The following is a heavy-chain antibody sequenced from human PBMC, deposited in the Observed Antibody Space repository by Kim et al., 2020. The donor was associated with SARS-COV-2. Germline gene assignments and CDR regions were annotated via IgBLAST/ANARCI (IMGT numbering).Heavy chain of an antibody. CDR1: GGSISSYY. J-gene: IGHJ4*02. D-gene: IGHD2-2*01. Sequence: SETLSLTCTVSGGSISSYYWSWIRQPPGKGLEWIGYIYYSGSTNYNPSLKSRVTISVDTSKNQFSLKLSSVTAADTAVYYCARWSGYCSSTSCYHFDYWGQGTLVTVSS. V-gene: IGHV4-59*13. CDR3: ARWSGYCSSTSCYHFDY. CDR2: IYYSGST.